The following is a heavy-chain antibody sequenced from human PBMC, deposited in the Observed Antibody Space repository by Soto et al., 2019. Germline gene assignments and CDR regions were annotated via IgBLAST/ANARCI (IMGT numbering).Heavy chain of an antibody. CDR3: ARGSPTRDIVVVVAATDYYYYYMDV. V-gene: IGHV4-34*01. CDR1: GGSFSGYY. D-gene: IGHD2-15*01. Sequence: QVQLQQWGAGLLKPSETLSLTCAVYGGSFSGYYWSWIRQPPGKGLEWIGEINHSGSTNYNPSLKSRVTISVDTSKNQFSLKLSSVTAADTAVYYCARGSPTRDIVVVVAATDYYYYYMDVGGKVATFTVS. CDR2: INHSGST. J-gene: IGHJ6*03.